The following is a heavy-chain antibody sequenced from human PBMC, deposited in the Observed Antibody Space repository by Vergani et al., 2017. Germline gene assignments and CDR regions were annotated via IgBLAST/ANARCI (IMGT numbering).Heavy chain of an antibody. CDR3: AQSPLSYEFWSGYYPNWFDP. V-gene: IGHV2-5*01. CDR1: GFSLSTSGVG. CDR2: IYWNDDK. Sequence: QITLKESGPTLVKPTQTLTLTCTFSGFSLSTSGVGVGWIRQPPGKALEWLALIYWNDDKRYSPSLKSRLTITKDTSKNQVVLTMTNMDPVDTATYYCAQSPLSYEFWSGYYPNWFDPWGQGTLVTVSS. J-gene: IGHJ5*02. D-gene: IGHD3-3*01.